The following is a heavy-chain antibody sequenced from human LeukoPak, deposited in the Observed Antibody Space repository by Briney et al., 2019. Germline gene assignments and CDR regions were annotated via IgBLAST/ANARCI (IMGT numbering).Heavy chain of an antibody. V-gene: IGHV3-11*01. CDR3: ARYTAMVIAYFDY. D-gene: IGHD5-18*01. CDR1: GFTFSDYY. J-gene: IGHJ4*02. Sequence: GGSLGLSCAASGFTFSDYYMSWIRQAPGKGLEWVSYISSSGSTIYYADSVKGRFTISRDNAKNSLYLQMNSLRAEDTAVYYCARYTAMVIAYFDYWGQGTLVTVSS. CDR2: ISSSGSTI.